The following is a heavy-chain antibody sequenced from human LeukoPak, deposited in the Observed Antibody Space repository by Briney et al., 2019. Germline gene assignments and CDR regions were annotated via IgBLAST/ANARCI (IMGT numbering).Heavy chain of an antibody. V-gene: IGHV3-74*01. J-gene: IGHJ4*02. CDR1: GFTFSLYW. CDR3: ARGGCTDGNCYSGGY. D-gene: IGHD2-21*02. CDR2: INSDGSSI. Sequence: GGSLRLSCAASGFTFSLYWMHWVRQAPGKGLVWVSRINSDGSSIRYADSVKGRFTISRDSAKKTVHLQMNSLRVEDTAVYYCARGGCTDGNCYSGGYWGQGTLVTVSS.